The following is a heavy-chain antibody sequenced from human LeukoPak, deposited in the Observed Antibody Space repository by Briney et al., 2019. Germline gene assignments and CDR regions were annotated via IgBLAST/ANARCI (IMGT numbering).Heavy chain of an antibody. V-gene: IGHV1-2*02. CDR1: GYTFTGYY. J-gene: IGHJ4*02. CDR3: AREVGACSTSCYTEQLYYFDY. D-gene: IGHD2-2*02. CDR2: INPNSGGT. Sequence: ASVKVSCKASGYTFTGYYMHWVRQAPGQGLEWMGWINPNSGGTNYAQKFQGRVTMTRDTSISTAYMELSRLRSDDTAVYYCAREVGACSTSCYTEQLYYFDYWGQGTLVTVSS.